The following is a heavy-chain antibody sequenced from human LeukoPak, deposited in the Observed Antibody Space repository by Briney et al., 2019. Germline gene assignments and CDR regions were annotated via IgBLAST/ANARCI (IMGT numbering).Heavy chain of an antibody. Sequence: GGSLRLSCAASGFTFSSYSMNWVRQAPGKGLEWVSYISSSSSTIYYADSVKGRFTTSRDNAKNSLYLQMNSLRDEDTAVYYCACLGEYGSGEERAFDIWGQGTMVTVSS. D-gene: IGHD3-10*01. CDR1: GFTFSSYS. CDR3: ACLGEYGSGEERAFDI. J-gene: IGHJ3*02. CDR2: ISSSSSTI. V-gene: IGHV3-48*02.